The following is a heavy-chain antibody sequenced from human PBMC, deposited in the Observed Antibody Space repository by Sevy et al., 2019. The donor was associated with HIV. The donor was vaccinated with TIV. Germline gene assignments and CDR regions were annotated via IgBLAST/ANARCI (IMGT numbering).Heavy chain of an antibody. D-gene: IGHD5-18*01. CDR1: GGSISDYY. CDR2: IYYNGIT. J-gene: IGHJ4*02. CDR3: ARGIYSYGYWGEFDY. Sequence: SETLSLTCTVSGGSISDYYWNWIRQPPGKGLEWIGYIYYNGITNYNPSLKSRVTISVDTSNNQFSLKLTSVTAADTAVYYCARGIYSYGYWGEFDYWGQGTLVTVSS. V-gene: IGHV4-59*01.